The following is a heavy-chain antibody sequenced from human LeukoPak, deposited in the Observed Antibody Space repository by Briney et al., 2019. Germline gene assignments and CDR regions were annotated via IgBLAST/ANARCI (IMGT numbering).Heavy chain of an antibody. CDR3: AKRDLYGDYVAS. Sequence: GGSLRLSCAASGFTFSSYAMSWVRQAPGKGLEWVSAISGSGGSTYYAGSVKGRFTISRDNSKNTLYLQMDSLRAEDTAVYYCAKRDLYGDYVASWGQGTLVTVSS. CDR2: ISGSGGST. V-gene: IGHV3-23*01. CDR1: GFTFSSYA. D-gene: IGHD4-17*01. J-gene: IGHJ5*02.